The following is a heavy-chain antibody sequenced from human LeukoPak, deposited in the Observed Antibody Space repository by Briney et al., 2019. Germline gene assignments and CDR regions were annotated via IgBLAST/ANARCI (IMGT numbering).Heavy chain of an antibody. Sequence: PGGSLRLSCAASGFTFSSYAMHWVRQAPGKGLEYVSAISSNGGSTYYANSVKGRFTISRGNSKNTLYLQMGSLRAEDMAVYYCARFGELPYDYWGQGTLVTVSS. CDR3: ARFGELPYDY. CDR2: ISSNGGST. D-gene: IGHD3-10*01. CDR1: GFTFSSYA. V-gene: IGHV3-64*01. J-gene: IGHJ4*02.